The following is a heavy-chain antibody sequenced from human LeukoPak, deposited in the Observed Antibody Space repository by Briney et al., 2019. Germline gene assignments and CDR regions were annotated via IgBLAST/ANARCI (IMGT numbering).Heavy chain of an antibody. V-gene: IGHV3-33*01. J-gene: IGHJ4*02. Sequence: GGSLRLSCAASGFTFSSYGMHWVRQAPGKGLEWVAVIWYDGSNKYYADSVKGRFTISRDNSKNTLYLQMNSLRAEDTAVYYCARDVSGGSAALDYWSQGTLVTVSS. CDR3: ARDVSGGSAALDY. D-gene: IGHD2-15*01. CDR1: GFTFSSYG. CDR2: IWYDGSNK.